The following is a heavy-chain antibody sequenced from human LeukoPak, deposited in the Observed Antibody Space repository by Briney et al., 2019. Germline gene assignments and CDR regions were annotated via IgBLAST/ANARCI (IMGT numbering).Heavy chain of an antibody. V-gene: IGHV4-39*01. D-gene: IGHD3-22*01. CDR2: IYYSGST. J-gene: IGHJ4*02. CDR3: ARHIYDSSGYYYRGRYFDY. CDR1: GGSISSSSYY. Sequence: SETLSLTCTVSGGSISSSSYYWGWIRQPPGKGLEWIGSIYYSGSTYYNPSLKSRVTISVDTSKNQFSLKLSSVTAADTAVYYCARHIYDSSGYYYRGRYFDYWGQGTLVTVSS.